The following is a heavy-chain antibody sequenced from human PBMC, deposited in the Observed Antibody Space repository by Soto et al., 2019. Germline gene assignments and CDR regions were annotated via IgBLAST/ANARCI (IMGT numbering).Heavy chain of an antibody. CDR1: GFTFTRYS. CDR3: ARESEDLTSNFDY. J-gene: IGHJ4*02. CDR2: ISSTTNYI. V-gene: IGHV3-21*01. Sequence: GGSLRLSCAASGFTFTRYSMSWVRQAPGKGLEWVSSISSTTNYIYYADSMKGRFTVSRDNAKNSVYLEMNSLSAEDTALYYCARESEDLTSNFDYWRQGTLVTVSS.